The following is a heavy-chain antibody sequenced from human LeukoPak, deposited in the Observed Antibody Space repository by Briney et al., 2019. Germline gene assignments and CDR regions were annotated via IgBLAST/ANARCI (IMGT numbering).Heavy chain of an antibody. J-gene: IGHJ4*02. CDR1: GFTFSSYG. Sequence: GGSLRLSCAASGFTFSSYGMHWVRQAPGKGLEWVAVIWNDGSNENYADSVKGRFTISRDNSKNTLYLQMNSLRAEDTAVCYCATDSGGSPFDYWGQGTLVTVSS. CDR2: IWNDGSNE. V-gene: IGHV3-33*01. CDR3: ATDSGGSPFDY. D-gene: IGHD4-23*01.